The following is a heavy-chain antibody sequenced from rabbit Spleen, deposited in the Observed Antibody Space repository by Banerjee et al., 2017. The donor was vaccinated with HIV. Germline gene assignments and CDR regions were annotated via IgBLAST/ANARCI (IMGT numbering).Heavy chain of an antibody. Sequence: LEESGGGLVKPGGTLTLTCTVSGFSFSSNWICWVRQAPGKGLEWIACIDTSNGDTDYANWPKGRFTISKTSSTTVTLQMTSLTAADTATYFCARGAPSSVWGVDLWGQGTLVTVS. V-gene: IGHV1S45*01. CDR3: ARGAPSSVWGVDL. CDR2: IDTSNGDT. J-gene: IGHJ3*01. CDR1: GFSFSSNW. D-gene: IGHD4-1*01.